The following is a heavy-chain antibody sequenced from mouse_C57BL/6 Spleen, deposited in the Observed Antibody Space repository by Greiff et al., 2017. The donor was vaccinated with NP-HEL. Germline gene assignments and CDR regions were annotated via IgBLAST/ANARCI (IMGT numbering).Heavy chain of an antibody. CDR1: GFTFSSYA. CDR2: ISDGGSYT. CDR3: ASLLRGYYFDY. V-gene: IGHV5-4*03. Sequence: DVMLVESGGGLVKPGGSLKLSCAASGFTFSSYAMSWVRQTPEKRLEWVATISDGGSYTYYPDNVKGRFTISRDNAKNNLYLQMSHLKSEDTAMYYCASLLRGYYFDYWGQGTTLTVSS. D-gene: IGHD1-1*01. J-gene: IGHJ2*01.